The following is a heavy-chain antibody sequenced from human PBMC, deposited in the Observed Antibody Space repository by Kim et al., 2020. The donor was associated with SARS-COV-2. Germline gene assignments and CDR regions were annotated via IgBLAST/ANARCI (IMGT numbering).Heavy chain of an antibody. D-gene: IGHD5-12*01. CDR2: GPT. J-gene: IGHJ3*01. Sequence: GPTYLLPSLKSRVTISVATSKSEFSLKLGSVTAADTAVYYCARLPRGAFDVWGQGTLVTVSS. CDR3: ARLPRGAFDV. V-gene: IGHV4-39*01.